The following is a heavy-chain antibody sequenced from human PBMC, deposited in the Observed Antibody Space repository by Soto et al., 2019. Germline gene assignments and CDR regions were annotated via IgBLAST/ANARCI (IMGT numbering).Heavy chain of an antibody. CDR1: GGTFSSYA. V-gene: IGHV1-69*06. Sequence: SVKVSCKASGGTFSSYAISWVRQVPGQGLEWMGGIIPIFGTANYAQKFQGRVTITADKSTSTAYMGLSSLRSEDTAVYYCARTLPPHIVVVPAARGPWFDPWGQGTLVTVYS. CDR2: IIPIFGTA. CDR3: ARTLPPHIVVVPAARGPWFDP. J-gene: IGHJ5*02. D-gene: IGHD2-2*01.